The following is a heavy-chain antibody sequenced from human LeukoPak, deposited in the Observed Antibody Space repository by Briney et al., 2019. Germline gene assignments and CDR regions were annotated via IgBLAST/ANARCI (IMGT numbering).Heavy chain of an antibody. Sequence: ASVKVSCKASGYTFAKFYIHWVRQAPGQGLEWMGIINPSGGTTSYAQKFQGRVSMTRDTSTSTVYMELSSLRSEDTAVYYCARDNRGERTPGWGYGGFDIWGQGTMV. CDR3: ARDNRGERTPGWGYGGFDI. D-gene: IGHD3-16*01. V-gene: IGHV1-46*01. CDR1: GYTFAKFY. J-gene: IGHJ3*02. CDR2: INPSGGTT.